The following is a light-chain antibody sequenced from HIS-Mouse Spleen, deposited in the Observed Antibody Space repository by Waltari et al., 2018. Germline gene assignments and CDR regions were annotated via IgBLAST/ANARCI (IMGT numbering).Light chain of an antibody. Sequence: QSALTLPASVSGSPGQSITISCTGTSSDVGVYNYVSWYQQHPGKAPKLMIYDVSNRPSGVSNRFSGSKSGNTASLTISGLQAEDEADYYCSSYTSSSTRVFGGGTKLTVL. J-gene: IGLJ3*02. CDR1: SSDVGVYNY. V-gene: IGLV2-14*03. CDR2: DVS. CDR3: SSYTSSSTRV.